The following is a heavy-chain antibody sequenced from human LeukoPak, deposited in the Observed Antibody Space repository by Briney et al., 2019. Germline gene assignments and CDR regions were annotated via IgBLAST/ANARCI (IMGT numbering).Heavy chain of an antibody. Sequence: ASVKVSCKVSGYTLSELSMHWVRQAPGKGLEWMGGFDPEEGETIYAQKLQGRVTMTEDTSTDTAYMELSRLRSDDTAVYYCVTIRRYTLDYWGQGTLVTTSS. J-gene: IGHJ4*02. CDR2: FDPEEGET. CDR1: GYTLSELS. CDR3: VTIRRYTLDY. D-gene: IGHD1-1*01. V-gene: IGHV1-24*01.